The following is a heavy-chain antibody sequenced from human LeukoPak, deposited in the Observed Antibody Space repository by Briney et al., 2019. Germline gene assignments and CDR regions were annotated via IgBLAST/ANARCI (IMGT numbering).Heavy chain of an antibody. Sequence: GGSLRLSCAASGFTSSGSSMHWVRQASGKGLEWVGRIRSKANSYATAYAASVKGRFTISRDDSKNTAYLQMNSLKIEDTAVYYCTRRGHYDSSTYSYFDYWGQGTPVTVSS. CDR3: TRRGHYDSSTYSYFDY. D-gene: IGHD3-22*01. V-gene: IGHV3-73*01. CDR1: GFTSSGSS. J-gene: IGHJ4*02. CDR2: IRSKANSYAT.